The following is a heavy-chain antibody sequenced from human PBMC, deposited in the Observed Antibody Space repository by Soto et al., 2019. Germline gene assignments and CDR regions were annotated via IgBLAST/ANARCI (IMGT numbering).Heavy chain of an antibody. J-gene: IGHJ4*02. CDR1: GYTFTSYG. CDR2: ISAYNGNT. D-gene: IGHD3-3*01. V-gene: IGHV1-18*01. CDR3: ARDLSDFWSGYYLGRDY. Sequence: GASVKVSCKASGYTFTSYGISWVRQAPGQGLEWMGWISAYNGNTNYAQKLQGRVTMTTDTSTSTAYVELRSLRSDDTAVYYCARDLSDFWSGYYLGRDYWGQGTLVTVSS.